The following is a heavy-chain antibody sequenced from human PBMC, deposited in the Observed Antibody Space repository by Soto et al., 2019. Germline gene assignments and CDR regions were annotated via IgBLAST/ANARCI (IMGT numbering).Heavy chain of an antibody. CDR1: GGTFSTSA. J-gene: IGHJ6*02. D-gene: IGHD3-3*02. CDR3: ARDKDRQQLGGNYYYILDV. CDR2: IMPIFATP. V-gene: IGHV1-69*12. Sequence: QVQLMQSGAEVKKPGSSVKVSCKASGGTFSTSAISWVRQAPGEGLEWVGGIMPIFATPDYAQKCQSRVTISAEEPTATAYLELTSLTTDDTAVYYCARDKDRQQLGGNYYYILDVWGQGTAITVSS.